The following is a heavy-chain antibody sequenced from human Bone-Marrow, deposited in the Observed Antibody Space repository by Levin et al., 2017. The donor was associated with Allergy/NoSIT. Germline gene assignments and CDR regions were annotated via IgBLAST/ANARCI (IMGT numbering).Heavy chain of an antibody. CDR3: ARAIRGYNHDHQ. CDR2: ISNSGSDI. J-gene: IGHJ4*02. Sequence: GGSLRLSCATSGFSFSDYYMSWIRQAPGKGLEWVSYISNSGSDISYEDSVKGRFTISRDNAKNSLYLQMNSLRAEDTAVYYCARAIRGYNHDHQWGQGILVTVSS. D-gene: IGHD5-18*01. CDR1: GFSFSDYY. V-gene: IGHV3-11*01.